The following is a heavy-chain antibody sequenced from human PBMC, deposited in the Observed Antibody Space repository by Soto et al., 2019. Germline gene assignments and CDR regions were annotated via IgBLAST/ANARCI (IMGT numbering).Heavy chain of an antibody. CDR2: ISAYNGHT. Sequence: GAAVKLSCKASGCTFTGWASGGVCHAPGQGLDWMGWISAYNGHTNYAQKLQGRVPLTRNTSISTAYMELRSLRSEDTAVYYCARGLRGITIIVVVPDAFDIRAQRTMGTVSS. CDR3: ARGLRGITIIVVVPDAFDI. CDR1: GCTFTGWA. J-gene: IGHJ3*02. D-gene: IGHD3-22*01. V-gene: IGHV1-18*01.